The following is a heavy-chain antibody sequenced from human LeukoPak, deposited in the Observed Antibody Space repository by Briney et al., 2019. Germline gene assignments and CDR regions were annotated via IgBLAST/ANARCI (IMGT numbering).Heavy chain of an antibody. CDR1: GFTFSSYG. CDR2: IWYDGSNK. Sequence: GGSLRLSCAASGFTFSSYGMHWVRQAPGKGLEWVAVIWYDGSNKYYADSVKGRFTISRDNSKNTLYLQMNSLRAEDTAVYYCARGRYGSGVWAVGYWGQGTLVTVSS. J-gene: IGHJ4*02. V-gene: IGHV3-33*01. CDR3: ARGRYGSGVWAVGY. D-gene: IGHD3-10*01.